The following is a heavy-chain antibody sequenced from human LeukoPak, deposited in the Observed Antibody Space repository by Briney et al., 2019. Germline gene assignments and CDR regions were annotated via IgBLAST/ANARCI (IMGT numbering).Heavy chain of an antibody. CDR1: GFTFSSYG. CDR2: IWYDGSNK. V-gene: IGHV3-33*01. J-gene: IGHJ4*02. D-gene: IGHD6-13*01. CDR3: ARDQGIAAAGTHFDY. Sequence: GGSLRLSCAASGFTFSSYGMHWVRQAPGKGLERVAVIWYDGSNKYYADSVKGRFTISRDNSKNTLYLQMNSLRAEDTAVYYCARDQGIAAAGTHFDYWGQGTLVTVSS.